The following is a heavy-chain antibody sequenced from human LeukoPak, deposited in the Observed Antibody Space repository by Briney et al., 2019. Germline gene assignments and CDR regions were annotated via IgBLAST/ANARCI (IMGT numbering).Heavy chain of an antibody. D-gene: IGHD3-22*01. Sequence: SETLSLTCTVSGGSISSYYWSWIRQPAGKGLEWIGRIYTSGSTNYNPSLKSRVTISVDTSKNQFSLKLSSVTAADTAVYYCARDRPHGGSGYFSDYWGQGTLVTVSS. CDR2: IYTSGST. CDR3: ARDRPHGGSGYFSDY. CDR1: GGSISSYY. J-gene: IGHJ4*02. V-gene: IGHV4-4*07.